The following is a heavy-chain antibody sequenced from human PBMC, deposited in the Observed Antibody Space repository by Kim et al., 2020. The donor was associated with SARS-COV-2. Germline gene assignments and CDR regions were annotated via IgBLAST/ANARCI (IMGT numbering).Heavy chain of an antibody. CDR3: ATDGRLLHKNVLVDAFDI. V-gene: IGHV1-24*01. J-gene: IGHJ3*02. CDR1: GYTLTELS. CDR2: FDPEDGET. D-gene: IGHD3-22*01. Sequence: ASVKVSCKVSGYTLTELSMHWVRQAPGKGLEWMGGFDPEDGETIYAQKFQDRVTMTEDTSTDTAYMELSSLRSEDTAVYYCATDGRLLHKNVLVDAFDIWGQGTMVTVSS.